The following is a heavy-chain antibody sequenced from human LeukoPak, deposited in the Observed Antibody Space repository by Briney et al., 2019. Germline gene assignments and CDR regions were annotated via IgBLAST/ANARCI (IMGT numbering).Heavy chain of an antibody. CDR2: ITSSSSHM. CDR3: ARAKTMVRGVIGV. Sequence: GGSLRLSCAASGFTFSSYDMNWVRQAPGKGLEGVSSITSSSSHMSYADSVEGRFTISRDNAKNSLYLQMNSLRAEDTAVYYCARAKTMVRGVIGVWGKGTTVTVSS. J-gene: IGHJ6*04. V-gene: IGHV3-21*01. CDR1: GFTFSSYD. D-gene: IGHD3-10*01.